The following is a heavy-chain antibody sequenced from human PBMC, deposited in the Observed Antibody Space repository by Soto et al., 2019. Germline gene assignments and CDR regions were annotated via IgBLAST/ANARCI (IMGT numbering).Heavy chain of an antibody. D-gene: IGHD2-21*01. CDR2: IYYSGST. J-gene: IGHJ6*02. Sequence: SETLSLTCTVSGGSISSYYWSWIRQPPGKGLEWIGYIYYSGSTNYNPSLKSRVTISVDTSKNQFSLKLSSVTAADTAVYYCAREAVGIAERGDYYYYGMDVWGQGTTVTVSS. CDR3: AREAVGIAERGDYYYYGMDV. V-gene: IGHV4-59*01. CDR1: GGSISSYY.